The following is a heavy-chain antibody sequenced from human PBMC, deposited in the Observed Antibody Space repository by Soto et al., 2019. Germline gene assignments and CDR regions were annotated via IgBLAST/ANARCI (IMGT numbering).Heavy chain of an antibody. D-gene: IGHD3-22*01. CDR3: ARSITSSGFFNWFDS. V-gene: IGHV2-70*01. Sequence: SGPKRVNTTQTLTMTCNFSGFSLSNIGKRVSWIRQPPGKALEWLALIDWDGDEYYSTSLETRLTISKDTSKNQVVLTMSNMDPVDTAMYYCARSITSSGFFNWFDSWGQGTLVTVSS. J-gene: IGHJ5*01. CDR2: IDWDGDE. CDR1: GFSLSNIGKR.